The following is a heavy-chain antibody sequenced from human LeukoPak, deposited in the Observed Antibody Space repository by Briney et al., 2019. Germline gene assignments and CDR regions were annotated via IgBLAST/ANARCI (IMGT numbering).Heavy chain of an antibody. V-gene: IGHV3-48*03. CDR2: ISCSGSTI. CDR1: GFTFSAYE. J-gene: IGHJ6*03. Sequence: PGGSLRLSCAASGFTFSAYEMNWVRQAPGKGLEWVSYISCSGSTIYYADSVKGRFTISRDNAKNSLYLQMNSLRAEDTAVYYCARDTYYYDSSGYLGYYYYYMDVWGKGTTVTVSS. D-gene: IGHD3-22*01. CDR3: ARDTYYYDSSGYLGYYYYYMDV.